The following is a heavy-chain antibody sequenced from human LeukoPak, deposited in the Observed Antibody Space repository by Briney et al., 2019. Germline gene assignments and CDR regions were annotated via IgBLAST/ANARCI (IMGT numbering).Heavy chain of an antibody. Sequence: GSLRLSCAASGFTFTTYAMSWVRQAPGKGLEWVSAISGGGVNTYYADSVKGRFTISRDNSKNTLYLQMNSLRAEDTAIYYCARDLRLAADFFDYWGQGTPVTVSS. V-gene: IGHV3-23*01. CDR2: ISGGGVNT. D-gene: IGHD6-13*01. J-gene: IGHJ4*02. CDR1: GFTFTTYA. CDR3: ARDLRLAADFFDY.